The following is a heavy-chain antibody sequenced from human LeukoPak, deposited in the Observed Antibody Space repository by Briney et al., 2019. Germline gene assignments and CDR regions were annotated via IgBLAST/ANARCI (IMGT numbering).Heavy chain of an antibody. D-gene: IGHD6-13*01. V-gene: IGHV3-30*02. J-gene: IGHJ4*02. Sequence: GGSLGLSCAASGFTFSSYGMHWVRQAPGKGLEWVAFIRYDGSNKYYADSVKGRFTISRDNSKNTLYLQMNSLRAEDTAVYYCAKDRQKLRIAAAGPCLDYWGQGTLVTVSS. CDR1: GFTFSSYG. CDR3: AKDRQKLRIAAAGPCLDY. CDR2: IRYDGSNK.